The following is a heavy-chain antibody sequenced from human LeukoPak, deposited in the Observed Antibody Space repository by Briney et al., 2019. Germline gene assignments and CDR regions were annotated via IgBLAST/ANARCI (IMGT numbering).Heavy chain of an antibody. CDR1: GFTFDDYG. CDR3: ARDAASLSPRWSPHYFDY. D-gene: IGHD6-13*01. J-gene: IGHJ4*02. V-gene: IGHV3-20*04. Sequence: GGSLTLTCAASGFTFDDYGMSWVRQAPGTGQEWVSGINWNGGSTGYADSVKGRFTISRENAKNSQYLQMNSLIADATAFYYCARDAASLSPRWSPHYFDYWGQGTLVTVSS. CDR2: INWNGGST.